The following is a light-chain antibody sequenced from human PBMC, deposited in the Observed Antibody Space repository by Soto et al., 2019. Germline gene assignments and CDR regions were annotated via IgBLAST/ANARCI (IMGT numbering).Light chain of an antibody. CDR2: DVS. Sequence: QAVVTQPRSVSGSPGQSVTISCTGTSSDVGGYNYVSWYQQHPGKAPKLMIYDVSKRPSGVPDRFSGSKSGNTASLTISGLQAEDEADYYCCSYAVSSVVFGGGTKLTV. J-gene: IGLJ2*01. CDR1: SSDVGGYNY. V-gene: IGLV2-11*01. CDR3: CSYAVSSVV.